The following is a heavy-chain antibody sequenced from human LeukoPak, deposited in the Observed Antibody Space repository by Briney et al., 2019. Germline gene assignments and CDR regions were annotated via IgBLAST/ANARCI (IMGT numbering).Heavy chain of an antibody. V-gene: IGHV3-21*01. D-gene: IGHD3-3*01. J-gene: IGHJ4*02. Sequence: PGGSLRLSCAASGFTFSSYWMHWVRQAPGKGLEWVSSISSSSSYIYYADSVKGRFTISRDNAKNSLYLQMNSLRAEDTAVYYCARGSRDRSGYYNYYFDYWGQGTLVTVSS. CDR2: ISSSSSYI. CDR3: ARGSRDRSGYYNYYFDY. CDR1: GFTFSSYW.